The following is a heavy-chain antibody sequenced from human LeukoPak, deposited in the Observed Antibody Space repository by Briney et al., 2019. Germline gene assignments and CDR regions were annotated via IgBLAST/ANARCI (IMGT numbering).Heavy chain of an antibody. Sequence: GGSLRLSCAASGFTFSNYAMSWVRQAPGKGLECVSVTSYTGDRTYYADSVKGRFTISRDNAKNTLYLQMSSLGAEDTAVYYCAKDLKLYSKSYRNWFDPWGQGTLVTVSS. V-gene: IGHV3-23*01. CDR3: AKDLKLYSKSYRNWFDP. J-gene: IGHJ5*02. D-gene: IGHD3-16*02. CDR1: GFTFSNYA. CDR2: TSYTGDRT.